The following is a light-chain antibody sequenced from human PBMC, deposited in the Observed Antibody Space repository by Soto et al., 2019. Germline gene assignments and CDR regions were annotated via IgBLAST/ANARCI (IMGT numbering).Light chain of an antibody. CDR3: QQRGNWPRT. J-gene: IGKJ2*01. Sequence: EIVLTQSTATLSLSPGERATLSCRASQSVSSYLAWYQQKPGQAPRLLIYDASNRATGIPARFSGSGSGTDFTRAISSLEPEDCAVYYCQQRGNWPRTFGQGTKLEIK. CDR1: QSVSSY. V-gene: IGKV3-11*01. CDR2: DAS.